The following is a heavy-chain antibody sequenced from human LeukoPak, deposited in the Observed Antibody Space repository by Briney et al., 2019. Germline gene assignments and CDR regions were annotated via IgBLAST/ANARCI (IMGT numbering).Heavy chain of an antibody. CDR1: GFTLSSYA. Sequence: RSGRSLSPSCAASGFTLSSYAMHWVRQAPGKGLEWVAVISYDGSNKYYADSVKGRFTISRDNSKNTLYLQMNSLRAEDTAVYYCARSLELYFDYWGQGTLVTVSS. CDR3: ARSLELYFDY. D-gene: IGHD1-26*01. J-gene: IGHJ4*02. V-gene: IGHV3-30*04. CDR2: ISYDGSNK.